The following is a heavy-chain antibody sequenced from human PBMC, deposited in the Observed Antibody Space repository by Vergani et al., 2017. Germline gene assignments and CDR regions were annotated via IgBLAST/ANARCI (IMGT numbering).Heavy chain of an antibody. V-gene: IGHV3-7*01. J-gene: IGHJ6*04. CDR2: IKQDGSEK. CDR3: ARDLSRYYDYVWGSPADV. CDR1: GFTFSSYW. Sequence: EVQLVESGGGLVQPGGSLRLSCAASGFTFSSYWMSWVRQAPGKGLEWVANIKQDGSEKYYVDSVKGRFTISRDNAKNSLYLQMNSLRAEDTAVYYCARDLSRYYDYVWGSPADVWGKGTTVTVSS. D-gene: IGHD3-16*01.